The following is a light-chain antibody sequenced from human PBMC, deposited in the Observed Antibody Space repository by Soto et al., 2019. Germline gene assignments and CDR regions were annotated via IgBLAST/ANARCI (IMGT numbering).Light chain of an antibody. CDR3: QPSYSTPRT. Sequence: DIQMTQSPSSLSASVGDRVTITCRASQTISNYLNWYQQKPGKAPNLLIYAASRLQSGVPSRFSGSGSGTDLTLTISSLQTEDFATYYCQPSYSTPRTFGQGTKVEVK. CDR1: QTISNY. V-gene: IGKV1-39*01. CDR2: AAS. J-gene: IGKJ1*01.